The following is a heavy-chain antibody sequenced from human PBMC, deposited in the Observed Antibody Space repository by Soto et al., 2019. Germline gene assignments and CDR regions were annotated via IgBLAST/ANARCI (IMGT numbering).Heavy chain of an antibody. J-gene: IGHJ6*02. CDR2: ISGSGAGT. D-gene: IGHD3-3*01. Sequence: GGSLRLSCTASGFTFSSSAMSWVRQAPGRGLEWVSGISGSGAGTYYADSVKGRFTISRDNSKNTLYLQMSGLRAEDAAVYYCAKGPTVFGAVISFDYYYGMYVSGQGPPVTVSS. CDR1: GFTFSSSA. V-gene: IGHV3-23*01. CDR3: AKGPTVFGAVISFDYYYGMYV.